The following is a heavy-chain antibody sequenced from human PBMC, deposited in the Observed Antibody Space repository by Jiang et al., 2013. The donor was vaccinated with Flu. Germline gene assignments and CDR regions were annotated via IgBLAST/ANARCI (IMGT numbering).Heavy chain of an antibody. V-gene: IGHV3-72*01. CDR3: AAYDGAYYGAFNL. J-gene: IGHJ3*01. D-gene: IGHD2-8*01. Sequence: CVASGFTISDRYVDWVRRGVQERGLEWVGRSQNKANDYATEYAASVRGRFTISRDDSENSLYLQMNSLNSEDSAVYYCAAYDGAYYGAFNLWGPGTTVTVSS. CDR2: SQNKANDYAT. CDR1: GFTISDRY.